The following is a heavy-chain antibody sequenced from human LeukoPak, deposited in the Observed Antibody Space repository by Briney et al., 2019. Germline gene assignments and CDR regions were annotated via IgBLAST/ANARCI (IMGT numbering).Heavy chain of an antibody. CDR3: AREGRDRDYGGNPFYYYYGMDV. CDR2: IKQDGSEK. V-gene: IGHV3-7*01. CDR1: GFTFSSYW. J-gene: IGHJ6*02. D-gene: IGHD4-23*01. Sequence: GSLRLSCAASGFTFSSYWMSWVRQAPGKGLEWVANIKQDGSEKYYVDSVKGRFTISRDNAKNSLYLQMNSLRAEDTAVYYCAREGRDRDYGGNPFYYYYGMDVWGQGTTVTVSS.